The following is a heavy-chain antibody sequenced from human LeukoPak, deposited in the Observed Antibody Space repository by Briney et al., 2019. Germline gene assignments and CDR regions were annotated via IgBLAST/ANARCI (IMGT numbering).Heavy chain of an antibody. Sequence: ASVKVSCKASGYTLTSYYMHWVRQAPGQGLEWMGIINPTVGDTIYAQKFQGRVTMTRDMSTSTEYMELSSLRSDDTAVYYCARYGFSSSWQGGWHAFDIWGQGTMVTVSS. CDR2: INPTVGDT. V-gene: IGHV1-46*01. D-gene: IGHD6-13*01. J-gene: IGHJ3*02. CDR1: GYTLTSYY. CDR3: ARYGFSSSWQGGWHAFDI.